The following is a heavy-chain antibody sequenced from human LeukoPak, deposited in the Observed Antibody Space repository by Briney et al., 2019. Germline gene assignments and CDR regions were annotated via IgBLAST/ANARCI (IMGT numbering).Heavy chain of an antibody. D-gene: IGHD1-26*01. Sequence: GGSLRLSCAASGFTFSNYSMNWVRQAPGKGLEWVSSISSSSSYIYYADSVKGRFTISRDNAKNSLYLQMNSLRAEDTAVYYCASSAGGYYYYVMEVWGRGTTVTVSS. CDR1: GFTFSNYS. V-gene: IGHV3-21*01. J-gene: IGHJ6*02. CDR2: ISSSSSYI. CDR3: ASSAGGYYYYVMEV.